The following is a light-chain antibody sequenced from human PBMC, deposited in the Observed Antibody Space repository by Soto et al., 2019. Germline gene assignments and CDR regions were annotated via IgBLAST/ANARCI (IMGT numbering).Light chain of an antibody. CDR2: KAS. CDR3: RQYNSYPLT. CDR1: QSINTW. V-gene: IGKV1-5*03. J-gene: IGKJ4*01. Sequence: DIQMTQSPSTLSASVGDRVTITCRASQSINTWLAWYQQKPGKAPKVLIYKASNLESGVPSRFRGSGSGTEFTLTISSLQPDDFATYYCRQYNSYPLTFGGGTKVEIK.